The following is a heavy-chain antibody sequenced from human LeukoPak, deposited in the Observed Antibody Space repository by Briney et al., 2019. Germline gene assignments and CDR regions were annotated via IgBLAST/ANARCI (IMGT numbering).Heavy chain of an antibody. J-gene: IGHJ5*01. V-gene: IGHV1-2*02. CDR3: ARDRQYGSSWRRTSFDP. CDR2: INPNSGAT. D-gene: IGHD6-13*01. Sequence: ASVKASCKASGYTFNGYYINWVRQAPGQSLEWMGWINPNSGATKFAEKFQGRVTLTRDTSVNTAYMELNNLTSDDTAVYFCARDRQYGSSWRRTSFDPWGQGTLVTVSS. CDR1: GYTFNGYY.